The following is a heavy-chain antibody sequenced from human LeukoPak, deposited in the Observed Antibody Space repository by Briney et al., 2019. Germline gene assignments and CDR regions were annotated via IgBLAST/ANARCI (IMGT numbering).Heavy chain of an antibody. CDR2: IKQDGSEK. J-gene: IGHJ4*02. D-gene: IGHD2-15*01. CDR1: GFTFSVFW. Sequence: TGGSLRLSCAASGFTFSVFWMSWVRQAPGKGLEWVANIKQDGSEKYYVDSVKGRFTISRDNDNNSIYLQINSLRAEDTAVYYCARYHGGYFAYWGQGTLVTVSS. V-gene: IGHV3-7*01. CDR3: ARYHGGYFAY.